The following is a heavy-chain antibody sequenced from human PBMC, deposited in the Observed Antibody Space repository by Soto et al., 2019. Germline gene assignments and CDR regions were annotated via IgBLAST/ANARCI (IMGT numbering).Heavy chain of an antibody. D-gene: IGHD6-6*01. CDR1: GFTFSSYG. V-gene: IGHV3-30*18. CDR2: ISYDGSNK. J-gene: IGHJ4*02. Sequence: GGSLRLSCAASGFTFSSYGMHWVRQAPGKGLEWVAVISYDGSNKYYADSVKGRFTISRDNSKNTLYLQMNSLRAEDTAVYYCAKDYYSSSSFLDYWGQGTLVTVSS. CDR3: AKDYYSSSSFLDY.